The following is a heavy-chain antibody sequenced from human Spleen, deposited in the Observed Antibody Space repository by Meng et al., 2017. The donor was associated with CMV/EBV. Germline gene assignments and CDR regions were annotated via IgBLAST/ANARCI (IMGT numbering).Heavy chain of an antibody. CDR3: ARYDFGGGDWFDP. J-gene: IGHJ5*02. V-gene: IGHV1-18*01. D-gene: IGHD3-3*01. CDR2: MSAYSGNT. Sequence: QVQLVQSGAEVKKPGASVKVSCKASGYTFTSYGISWVRQAPGQGLEWVGWMSAYSGNTNNAQKFQGRVTLTTDTSTRTVSLELRSLRSDDTAVYYCARYDFGGGDWFDPWGQGTLVTVSS. CDR1: GYTFTSYG.